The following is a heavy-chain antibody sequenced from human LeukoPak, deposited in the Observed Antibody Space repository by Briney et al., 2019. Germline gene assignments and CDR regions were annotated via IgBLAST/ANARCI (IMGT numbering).Heavy chain of an antibody. V-gene: IGHV3-15*01. J-gene: IGHJ4*02. CDR1: GFTFSNAW. CDR2: IKSKTDGGTT. D-gene: IGHD1-26*01. Sequence: PGGSLRLSCAASGFTFSNAWMSWGRQAPGKGLEWVGRIKSKTDGGTTDYAAPVKGRFTISRDDSKNTLYLQMNSPEPQATAVYCCTTPPSGGATTSDYWGQGTLVTVSS. CDR3: TTPPSGGATTSDY.